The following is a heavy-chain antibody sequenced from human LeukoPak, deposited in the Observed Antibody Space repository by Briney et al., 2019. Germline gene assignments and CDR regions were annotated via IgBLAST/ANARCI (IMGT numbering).Heavy chain of an antibody. J-gene: IGHJ5*02. CDR3: ARGRSGYDFWSGYSTGGTYNWFDP. D-gene: IGHD3-3*01. CDR1: GYTFTSYD. CDR2: MNPNSGNT. V-gene: IGHV1-8*03. Sequence: ASVKVSCKASGYTFTSYDINWVRQATGQGLEWMGWMNPNSGNTGYAQKFQGRVTITRNTSISTAYMELSSLRSEDTAVYYCARGRSGYDFWSGYSTGGTYNWFDPWGQGTLVAVSS.